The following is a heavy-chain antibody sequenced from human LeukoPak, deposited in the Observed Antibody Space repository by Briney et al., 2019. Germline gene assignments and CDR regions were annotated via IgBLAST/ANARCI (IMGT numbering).Heavy chain of an antibody. CDR2: IYPRDSDI. CDR3: ARRFSGYDYYFDY. J-gene: IGHJ4*02. Sequence: GESLKISCKGSGYTFTSYWIGWVRQMPGKGLELMGIIYPRDSDIRYSPSFQGQVTISADKSISTAYLQWSSLKASDTAVYYCARRFSGYDYYFDYWGQGTLVTVSS. D-gene: IGHD5-12*01. CDR1: GYTFTSYW. V-gene: IGHV5-51*01.